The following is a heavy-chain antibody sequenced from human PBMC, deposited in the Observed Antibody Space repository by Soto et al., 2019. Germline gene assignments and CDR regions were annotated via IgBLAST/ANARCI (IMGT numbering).Heavy chain of an antibody. J-gene: IGHJ5*02. CDR2: IIPIFGTA. Sequence: SVKVSCKASGGTFSSYAISWVRQAPGQGLEWMGGIIPIFGTANYAQKFQGIVTITADESTSTAYMELSSLRSEDTAVYYCARDAAYCGGDCYSSWFDPWGQGTLVTVS. D-gene: IGHD2-21*02. CDR3: ARDAAYCGGDCYSSWFDP. V-gene: IGHV1-69*13. CDR1: GGTFSSYA.